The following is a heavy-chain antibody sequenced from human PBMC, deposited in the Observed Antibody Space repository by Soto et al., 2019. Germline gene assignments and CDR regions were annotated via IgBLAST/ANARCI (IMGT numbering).Heavy chain of an antibody. J-gene: IGHJ4*02. CDR1: GFTFSSYA. CDR3: AKRDRFGFDY. Sequence: GGSLRLSCAASGFTFSSYAMSWVRQAPGKGLEWVSAISAGGGNTYYADSVKGRFTISRDNSKNTLYLQMNSLRAEDTAVYYCAKRDRFGFDYWGQGMLVTVSS. D-gene: IGHD3-16*01. V-gene: IGHV3-23*01. CDR2: ISAGGGNT.